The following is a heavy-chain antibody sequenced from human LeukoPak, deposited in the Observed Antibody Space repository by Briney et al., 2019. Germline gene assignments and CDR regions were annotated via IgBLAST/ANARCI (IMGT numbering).Heavy chain of an antibody. J-gene: IGHJ4*02. V-gene: IGHV4-59*01. D-gene: IGHD6-19*01. CDR3: ARRKGAVTGMGDFDY. CDR1: SGSISGYY. Sequence: PSETLSLTCTVSSGSISGYYWSWIRQPPGKGLEWIGYISYSGSTNYNPSLKSRVTISVDASKSQFSLKLTSMTVADTAVYYCARRKGAVTGMGDFDYWGQGTLVTVSS. CDR2: ISYSGST.